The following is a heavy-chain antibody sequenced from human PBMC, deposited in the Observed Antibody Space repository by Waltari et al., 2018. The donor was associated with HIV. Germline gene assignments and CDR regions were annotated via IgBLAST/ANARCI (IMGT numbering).Heavy chain of an antibody. J-gene: IGHJ3*01. D-gene: IGHD5-12*01. V-gene: IGHV3-15*01. CDR3: TTGGYPTEAFDV. Sequence: EVQVVESGGGLVKPGGSLRVYFASFNLTFEHVWLTWVRQAPGKGLEWVGRIKSKRDGGATDYAASVKGRFVISRDDSQNTLYLQMSGLRTEDTAMYYCTTGGYPTEAFDVWGQGTMVTVSP. CDR2: IKSKRDGGAT. CDR1: NLTFEHVW.